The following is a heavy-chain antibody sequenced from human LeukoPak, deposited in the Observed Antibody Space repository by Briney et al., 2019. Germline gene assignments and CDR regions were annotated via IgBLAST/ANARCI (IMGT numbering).Heavy chain of an antibody. V-gene: IGHV4-59*01. D-gene: IGHD6-13*01. CDR1: GGSISSYY. CDR2: IYYSGST. J-gene: IGHJ3*02. CDR3: ARAPLSSSGDDDAFDI. Sequence: KTSETLSLTCAVSGGSISSYYWSWIRQPPGKGLEWIGYIYYSGSTNYNPSLKSRVTISVDTPKNQFSLKLSSVTAADTAVYYCARAPLSSSGDDDAFDIWGQGTMVTVSS.